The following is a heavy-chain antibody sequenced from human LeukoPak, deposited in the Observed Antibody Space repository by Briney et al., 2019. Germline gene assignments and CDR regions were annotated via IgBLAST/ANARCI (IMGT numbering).Heavy chain of an antibody. D-gene: IGHD6-13*01. J-gene: IGHJ4*02. Sequence: GGSLRLSCAASGFRFSNYWMSWVRQAPGKGLEWVANIKQDGSEKDYVDSMKGRFTISRDNAKDSVYLQVNSLRAEDTGVYYCARIGYSSSSFDYWGQGTLVTVSS. CDR1: GFRFSNYW. CDR3: ARIGYSSSSFDY. CDR2: IKQDGSEK. V-gene: IGHV3-7*01.